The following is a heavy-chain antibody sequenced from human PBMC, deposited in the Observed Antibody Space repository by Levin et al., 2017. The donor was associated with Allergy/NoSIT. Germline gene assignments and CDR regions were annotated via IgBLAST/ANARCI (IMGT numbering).Heavy chain of an antibody. J-gene: IGHJ3*02. V-gene: IGHV3-7*01. CDR2: IKQDGSEK. CDR1: GFTLSSYW. Sequence: PGGSLRLSCAASGFTLSSYWMTWVRQAPGKGLEWVANIKQDGSEKNYADSVKGRFTISRDNAKNSLYLQMNSLRAEDTAVYSCARDVTYYYDRTGYYDDSDRSGYYDAFDIRGQGTMVTVSS. D-gene: IGHD3-22*01. CDR3: ARDVTYYYDRTGYYDDSDRSGYYDAFDI.